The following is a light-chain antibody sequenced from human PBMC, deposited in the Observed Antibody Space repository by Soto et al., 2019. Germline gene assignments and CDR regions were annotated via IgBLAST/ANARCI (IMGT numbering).Light chain of an antibody. V-gene: IGKV3-15*01. CDR2: GAS. Sequence: EIVMTQSPATLSVSPGERATLSCRASQSVSSNLAWYQQKPGQAPRLLIYGASTRATGIPARFSGSGSGTEFTLTISSLESEDFAVYYCQRYNNWPGHTFGGGTKVEIK. J-gene: IGKJ4*01. CDR3: QRYNNWPGHT. CDR1: QSVSSN.